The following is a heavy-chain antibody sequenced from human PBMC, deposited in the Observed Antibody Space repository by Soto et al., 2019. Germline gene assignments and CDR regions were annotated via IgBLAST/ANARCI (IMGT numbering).Heavy chain of an antibody. Sequence: SETLSLTCTVSGGSISSYYWSWIRQPAGKGLEWIGRIYTSWSTNYNPCLKSRVTMSVDTSKNQFSLKLSSVTVADTAVYYCARDPNWLSPTMKYYYYYGMDVGGQGTTVTAP. D-gene: IGHD5-12*01. CDR2: IYTSWST. J-gene: IGHJ6*02. CDR3: ARDPNWLSPTMKYYYYYGMDV. CDR1: GGSISSYY. V-gene: IGHV4-4*07.